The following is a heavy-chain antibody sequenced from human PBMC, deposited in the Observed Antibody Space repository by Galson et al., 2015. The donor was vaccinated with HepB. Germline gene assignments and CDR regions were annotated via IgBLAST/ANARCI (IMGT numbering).Heavy chain of an antibody. V-gene: IGHV1-18*01. CDR2: ISAYNRKT. J-gene: IGHJ5*02. CDR3: ARGARVLGVAATQNNWFDP. D-gene: IGHD2-15*01. Sequence: SVKVSCKASGYTFSSYSITWVRQAPGQGLEWMGWISAYNRKTNYAQKFQGRVSMTTDTSTNTAYMELRRLRPGATALYYGARGARVLGVAATQNNWFDPWGQGTLVTVSS. CDR1: GYTFSSYS.